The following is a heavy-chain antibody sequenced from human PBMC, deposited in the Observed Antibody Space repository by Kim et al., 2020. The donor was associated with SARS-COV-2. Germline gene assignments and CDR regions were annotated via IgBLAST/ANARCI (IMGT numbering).Heavy chain of an antibody. D-gene: IGHD3-10*01. Sequence: PPLKSRVTISVDTSKNQCSLKLSSVTAADTAVYYCARGGYYNGSGALVDYWGQGTLVTVSS. J-gene: IGHJ4*02. V-gene: IGHV4-34*01. CDR3: ARGGYYNGSGALVDY.